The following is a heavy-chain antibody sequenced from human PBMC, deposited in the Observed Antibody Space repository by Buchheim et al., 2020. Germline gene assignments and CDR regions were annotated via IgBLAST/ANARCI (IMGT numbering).Heavy chain of an antibody. D-gene: IGHD7-27*01. Sequence: QVQLVESGGGVVQPGRSLRLSCADSGFTFSSYAMHWVRQAPGKGLEWVAVISYDGSNKYYADSVKGRFTISSDNYKNTLYLQMNSLRAEDTAVYYCARGWGRAPDYWGQGTL. J-gene: IGHJ4*02. CDR2: ISYDGSNK. CDR1: GFTFSSYA. V-gene: IGHV3-30-3*01. CDR3: ARGWGRAPDY.